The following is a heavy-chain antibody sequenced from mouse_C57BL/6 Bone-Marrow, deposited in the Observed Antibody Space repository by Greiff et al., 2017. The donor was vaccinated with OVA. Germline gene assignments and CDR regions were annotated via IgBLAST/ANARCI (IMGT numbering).Heavy chain of an antibody. V-gene: IGHV1-81*01. J-gene: IGHJ2*01. CDR1: GYPFTSYG. CDR3: ATDYGSSEGDY. Sequence: QVQLQQSGAELARPGASVKLSCKASGYPFTSYGISWVKQRTGQGLEWIGEIYPRSGNTYYNEKFKGKATLTADKSSSTAYMELRSLTSEDSAVYFCATDYGSSEGDYWGQGTTLTVSS. CDR2: IYPRSGNT. D-gene: IGHD1-1*01.